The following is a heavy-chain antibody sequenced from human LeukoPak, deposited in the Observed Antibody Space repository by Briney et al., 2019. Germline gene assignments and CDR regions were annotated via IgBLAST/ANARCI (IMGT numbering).Heavy chain of an antibody. CDR3: ARGDGRDGYKGRLEY. Sequence: PSETLSPTCAVYGGSFSGYYWSWIRQPPGKGLEWIGEINHSGSTNCNPSLKSRVTISVDTSKNQFSLKLSSVTATDTAVYYCARGDGRDGYKGRLEYWGQGNLVTVSS. D-gene: IGHD5-24*01. V-gene: IGHV4-34*01. CDR1: GGSFSGYY. J-gene: IGHJ4*02. CDR2: INHSGST.